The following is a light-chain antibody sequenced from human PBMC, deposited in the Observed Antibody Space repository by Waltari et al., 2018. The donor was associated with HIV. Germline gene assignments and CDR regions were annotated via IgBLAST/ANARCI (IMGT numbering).Light chain of an antibody. J-gene: IGKJ5*01. Sequence: ELVLTQSPGTLSLSPGETATLSCRASQSVSGSYLAWYQQKPGQPPRLLIYSVSNRATGIPDRVSGSGSGTDFTLTISSLEPGDFGVYYCHQRSSWPLTFGQGTRLEIK. CDR1: QSVSGSY. CDR2: SVS. V-gene: IGKV3D-20*02. CDR3: HQRSSWPLT.